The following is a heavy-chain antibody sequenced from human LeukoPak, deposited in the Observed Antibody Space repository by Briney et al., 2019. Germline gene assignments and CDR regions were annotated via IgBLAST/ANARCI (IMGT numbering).Heavy chain of an antibody. Sequence: SETLSLTCAVSGGSLSRGSYPWRWIRQPPGTGLEWIGYIFHNGNTHYNPSLKSRVTLSIDKSKNQFSLKLSSVTAADTALYFCARGGGFYGTGTTHFDYWGQGTLVIVSS. CDR3: ARGGGFYGTGTTHFDY. CDR1: GGSLSRGSYP. J-gene: IGHJ4*02. CDR2: IFHNGNT. V-gene: IGHV4-30-2*01. D-gene: IGHD4-17*01.